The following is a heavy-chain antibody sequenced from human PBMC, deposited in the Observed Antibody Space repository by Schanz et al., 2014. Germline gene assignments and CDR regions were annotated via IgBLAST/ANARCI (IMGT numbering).Heavy chain of an antibody. Sequence: QVQLQESGPGLVKPSQTLSLTCTVSGGSISSGNYYWNWIRQPAGKGLEWIGRIYTSGSTNYNPSLRTRATIPLDPPKTQSPQTWRSGPAADTAVYYCASRASGWYALGYFDYWGQGAPVTVSS. CDR3: ASRASGWYALGYFDY. CDR2: IYTSGST. V-gene: IGHV4-61*02. J-gene: IGHJ4*02. CDR1: GGSISSGNYY. D-gene: IGHD6-19*01.